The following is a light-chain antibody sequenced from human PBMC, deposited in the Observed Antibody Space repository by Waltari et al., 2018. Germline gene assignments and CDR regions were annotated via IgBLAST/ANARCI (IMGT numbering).Light chain of an antibody. V-gene: IGKV6-21*01. CDR1: QSVGNS. Sequence: KVTITCRASQSVGNSLPWYQQKPDQSPKLLIKYASQSFPGVPSRFSGSGSGTDFTLTINSLEVEDAATYYCHQSSSLPITFGQGTRLEIK. CDR2: YAS. CDR3: HQSSSLPIT. J-gene: IGKJ5*01.